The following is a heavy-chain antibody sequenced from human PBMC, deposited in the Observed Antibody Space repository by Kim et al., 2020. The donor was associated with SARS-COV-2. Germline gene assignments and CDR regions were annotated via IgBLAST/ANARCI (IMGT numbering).Heavy chain of an antibody. V-gene: IGHV4-39*07. D-gene: IGHD6-19*01. J-gene: IGHJ4*02. CDR3: ARDPTYSSGWYPFDY. Sequence: SLKSRVTISVDTSKNQFSLKLSSVTAADTAVYYCARDPTYSSGWYPFDYWGQGTLVTVSS.